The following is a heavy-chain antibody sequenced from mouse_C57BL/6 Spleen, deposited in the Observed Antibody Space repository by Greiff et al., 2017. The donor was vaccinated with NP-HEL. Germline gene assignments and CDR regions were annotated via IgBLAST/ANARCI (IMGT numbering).Heavy chain of an antibody. CDR3: ARDQRWYFDV. CDR2: ISDGGSYT. J-gene: IGHJ1*03. V-gene: IGHV5-4*01. Sequence: EVQGVESGGGLVKPGGSLKLSCAASGFTFSSYAMSWVRQTPEKRLEWVATISDGGSYTYYPDNVKGRFTISRDNAKNNLYLQMSHLKSEDTAMYYCARDQRWYFDVWGTGTTVTVSS. CDR1: GFTFSSYA.